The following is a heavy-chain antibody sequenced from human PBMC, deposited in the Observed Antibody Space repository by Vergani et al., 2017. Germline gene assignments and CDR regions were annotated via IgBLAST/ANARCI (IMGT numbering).Heavy chain of an antibody. D-gene: IGHD4-11*01. J-gene: IGHJ5*02. CDR1: GFTFSDYY. V-gene: IGHV3-11*04. CDR2: ISSSGSTI. CDR3: ARDRMMTTVTTWMGFDP. Sequence: VQLVESGGGLVKPGGSLRLSCAASGFTFSDYYMSWIRQAPGKGLEWVSYISSSGSTIYYADSVKGRFTISRDNAKNSLYLQMNSLRAKDTAVYYCARDRMMTTVTTWMGFDPWGQGTLVTVSS.